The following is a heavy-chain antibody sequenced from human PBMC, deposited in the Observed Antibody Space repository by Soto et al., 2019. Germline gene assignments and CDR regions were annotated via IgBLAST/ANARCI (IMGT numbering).Heavy chain of an antibody. J-gene: IGHJ4*02. CDR1: GGTFSSYA. V-gene: IGHV1-69*01. D-gene: IGHD6-19*01. CDR2: IIPIFGTA. Sequence: QVQLVQSGAEVKKPGSSVKVSCKASGGTFSSYASSWVRQAPGQGLEWMGGIIPIFGTANYAQKFQGRVTITADESTSTAYMELSSLRSEDTAVYYCARAGSSGWYEYYFDYWGQGTLVTVSS. CDR3: ARAGSSGWYEYYFDY.